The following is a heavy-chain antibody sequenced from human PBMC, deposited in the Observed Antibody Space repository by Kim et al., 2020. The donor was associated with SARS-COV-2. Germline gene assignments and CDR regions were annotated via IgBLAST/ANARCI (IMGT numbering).Heavy chain of an antibody. Sequence: SVKVSCKASGGTFSSYAISWVRQAPGQGLEWMGGIIPIFGTANYAQKFQGRVTITADESTSTAYMELSSLRSEDTAVYYCAAGRQGRGEYCSGGSCPDYWGQGTLVTVSS. J-gene: IGHJ4*02. CDR2: IIPIFGTA. D-gene: IGHD2-15*01. CDR3: AAGRQGRGEYCSGGSCPDY. CDR1: GGTFSSYA. V-gene: IGHV1-69*13.